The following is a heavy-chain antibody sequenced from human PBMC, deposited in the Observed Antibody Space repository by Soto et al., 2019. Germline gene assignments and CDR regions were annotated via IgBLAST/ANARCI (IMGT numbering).Heavy chain of an antibody. CDR1: GFTFSTYW. CDR3: ARFFGSGFDY. J-gene: IGHJ4*02. V-gene: IGHV3-48*02. CDR2: IMPGSSHI. D-gene: IGHD6-19*01. Sequence: PGGSLRLSCAASGFTFSTYWMHWVRQVPGKGLEWVSYIMPGSSHIFYADSVKCRFTISRDNAKTSLYLQMDSLRNEDTAVYYCARFFGSGFDYWGQGTLVTVSS.